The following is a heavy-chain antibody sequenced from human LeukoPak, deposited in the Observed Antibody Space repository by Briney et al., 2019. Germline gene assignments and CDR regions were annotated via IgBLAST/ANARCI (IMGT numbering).Heavy chain of an antibody. CDR2: ISGDGGSK. Sequence: GGSPRLSCAASGFTFDAHSMHWVRHAPGKGLEWVSLISGDGGSKHYAASVKGRFTISRDNSEASLFLQMRSLRSEDTAFYYCAKRSGAPSNFDFWGQGALVTVSS. J-gene: IGHJ4*02. CDR3: AKRSGAPSNFDF. CDR1: GFTFDAHS. D-gene: IGHD1-1*01. V-gene: IGHV3-43*02.